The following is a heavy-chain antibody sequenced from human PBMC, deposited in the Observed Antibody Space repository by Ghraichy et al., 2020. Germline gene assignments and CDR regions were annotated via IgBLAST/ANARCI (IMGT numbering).Heavy chain of an antibody. J-gene: IGHJ3*02. CDR3: AKHKVVAATHDAFDI. Sequence: GESLNISCAASVFTFSSYAMSWVRQAPGKGLEWVSTISDSSGSTYYADSVKGRFTISRDNSKNTLYLQMNSLRAEDTAVYYCAKHKVVAATHDAFDIWGQGTMVTVSS. CDR2: ISDSSGST. V-gene: IGHV3-23*01. D-gene: IGHD2-15*01. CDR1: VFTFSSYA.